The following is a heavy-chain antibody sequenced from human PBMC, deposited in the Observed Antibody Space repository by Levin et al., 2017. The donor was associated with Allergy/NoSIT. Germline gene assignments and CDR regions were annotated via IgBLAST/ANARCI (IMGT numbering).Heavy chain of an antibody. Sequence: SETLSLTCAVSGDSFSTTNWWSWVRQAPGQGLEWIGEVYHDGSSNYNPSLKSRLTISMARSKNQFFLNLKSVTAADTAVYFCARRRGATIGPFDYWGQGTLVTVSS. CDR3: ARRRGATIGPFDY. D-gene: IGHD3-10*01. CDR1: GDSFSTTNW. V-gene: IGHV4-4*02. J-gene: IGHJ4*02. CDR2: VYHDGSS.